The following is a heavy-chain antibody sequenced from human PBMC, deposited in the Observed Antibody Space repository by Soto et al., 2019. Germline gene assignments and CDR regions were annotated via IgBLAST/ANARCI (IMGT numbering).Heavy chain of an antibody. V-gene: IGHV3-74*01. D-gene: IGHD7-27*01. J-gene: IGHJ6*03. Sequence: GGSLRLSCVASGVSFSSYWMHWVRQAPGKGLVWVSRINGDGATTSFADSVKGRFTISRDNAKNTVFLQMNSLRAEDTAVYYCARRWGYYMDVWGKGTTVTVSS. CDR3: ARRWGYYMDV. CDR2: INGDGATT. CDR1: GVSFSSYW.